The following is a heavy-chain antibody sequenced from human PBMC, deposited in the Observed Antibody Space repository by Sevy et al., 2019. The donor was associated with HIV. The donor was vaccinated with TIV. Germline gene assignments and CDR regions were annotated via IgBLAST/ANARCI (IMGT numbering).Heavy chain of an antibody. V-gene: IGHV3-11*06. CDR1: GFIFSDYY. CDR2: ISSGTTHR. Sequence: GGSLRLSCAASGFIFSDYYMSWIRQSPGKGLEWVSDISSGTTHRKYADSVKGRFTISRDNAKNSLYLQMNSLTVEDTAVYYCARVDANYDKGFDPWGQGTLVTVSS. J-gene: IGHJ5*02. D-gene: IGHD3-22*01. CDR3: ARVDANYDKGFDP.